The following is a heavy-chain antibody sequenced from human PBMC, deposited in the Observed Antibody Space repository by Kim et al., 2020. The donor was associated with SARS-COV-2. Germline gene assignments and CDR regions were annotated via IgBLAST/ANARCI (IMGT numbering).Heavy chain of an antibody. Sequence: GGSLRLSCVASGFTFSTYGMHWVRQAPGKGLEWVAVIWYDGSNKYYADSVKGRFTASRDDSKNTVYLQMSSLRAEDTAVYYCGRARGGDYYYMDVWGKGT. D-gene: IGHD3-10*01. V-gene: IGHV3-33*01. CDR1: GFTFSTYG. J-gene: IGHJ6*03. CDR3: GRARGGDYYYMDV. CDR2: IWYDGSNK.